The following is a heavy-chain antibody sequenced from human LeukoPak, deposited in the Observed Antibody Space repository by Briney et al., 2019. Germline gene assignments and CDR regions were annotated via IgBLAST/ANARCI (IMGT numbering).Heavy chain of an antibody. V-gene: IGHV3-53*01. J-gene: IGHJ4*02. CDR1: GFTVSSNY. CDR2: IYSGGST. D-gene: IGHD3-10*01. Sequence: GGSLRLSCAASGFTVSSNYMSWVRQAPGKGLEWVSVIYSGGSTYYADSVKGRFTISRDNSKNTLYLQMNSLRAEDTAVYYCATSSPMVRPDFDHWGQGTLVTVSS. CDR3: ATSSPMVRPDFDH.